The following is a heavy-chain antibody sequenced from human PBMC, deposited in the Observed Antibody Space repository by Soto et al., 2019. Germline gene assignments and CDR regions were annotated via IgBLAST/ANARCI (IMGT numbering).Heavy chain of an antibody. CDR1: GGSISSSSYY. Sequence: PSETLSLTCTVSGGSISSSSYYWGWIRQPPGKGLEWIGSIYYSGSTYYNPSLKSRVTISVDTSKNQFSLKLSSVTAADTAVYYCARLVLSLEYYDILTGSKFDYWGQGTLVTVSS. CDR3: ARLVLSLEYYDILTGSKFDY. CDR2: IYYSGST. V-gene: IGHV4-39*01. J-gene: IGHJ4*02. D-gene: IGHD3-9*01.